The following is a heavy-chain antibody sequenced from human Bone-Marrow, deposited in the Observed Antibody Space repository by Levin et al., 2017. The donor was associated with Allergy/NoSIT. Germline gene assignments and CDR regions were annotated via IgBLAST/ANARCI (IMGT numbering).Heavy chain of an antibody. Sequence: GGSLRLSCAASGFTVSSHYMSWVRQAPGKGLEWVSNIFSGGSTNYADSVKGRFTISIDSAKNTLYLQMNTLRAEDTAVYYCARDVGMATSAFDYWGQGTLVTVSS. J-gene: IGHJ4*02. CDR2: IFSGGST. V-gene: IGHV3-66*01. CDR1: GFTVSSHY. CDR3: ARDVGMATSAFDY. D-gene: IGHD5-24*01.